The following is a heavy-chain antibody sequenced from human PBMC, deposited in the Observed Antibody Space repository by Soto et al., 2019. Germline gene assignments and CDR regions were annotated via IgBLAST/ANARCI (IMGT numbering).Heavy chain of an antibody. CDR1: GFTFTNYW. CDR2: TKQDESET. J-gene: IGHJ6*02. V-gene: IGHV3-7*01. D-gene: IGHD3-9*01. CDR3: AKDVRYFDWLLYRYYYYGMDV. Sequence: PGGSLRLSCTTSGFTFTNYWMAWVRQAPGKGLEWLGNTKQDESETYYAGSVEGRFTISRDNAKNSLDLQRNSLRAEDTAVYYCAKDVRYFDWLLYRYYYYGMDVWGQGTTVTVSS.